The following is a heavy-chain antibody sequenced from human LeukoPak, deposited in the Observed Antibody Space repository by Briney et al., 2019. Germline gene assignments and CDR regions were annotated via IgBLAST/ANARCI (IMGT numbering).Heavy chain of an antibody. Sequence: SETLSLTCTVSGGSISSGRYYWGWIRQPPGKGLEWNGSYYYSGSTNYNPSLKSRVTISVDTSKHQFSLKLSSVTAADTAVYYCARTVTMVRGAPLVYWGQGTLVTVSS. J-gene: IGHJ4*02. D-gene: IGHD3-10*01. CDR1: GGSISSGRYY. CDR3: ARTVTMVRGAPLVY. V-gene: IGHV4-39*07. CDR2: YYYSGST.